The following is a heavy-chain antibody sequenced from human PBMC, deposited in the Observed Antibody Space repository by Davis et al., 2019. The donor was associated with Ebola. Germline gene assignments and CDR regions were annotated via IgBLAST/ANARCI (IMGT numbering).Heavy chain of an antibody. CDR3: ARGSEMANPADGDY. Sequence: HTGGSLRLSCAASGFTFDDYAMHWVRQAPGKGLVWVSRINSDGSSTSYADSVKGRFTISRDNAKDTLHLQLNSLRAEDTAVYYCARGSEMANPADGDYWGQGTLVTVSS. D-gene: IGHD5-24*01. CDR1: GFTFDDYA. V-gene: IGHV3-74*01. CDR2: INSDGSST. J-gene: IGHJ4*02.